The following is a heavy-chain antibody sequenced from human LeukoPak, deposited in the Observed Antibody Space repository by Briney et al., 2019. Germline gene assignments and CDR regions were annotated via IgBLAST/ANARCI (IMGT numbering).Heavy chain of an antibody. CDR3: ARDKGPHAFDI. CDR1: GFTFSSYA. V-gene: IGHV3-74*01. Sequence: PGGSLRLSCAASGFTFSSYAMHWVRQAPGKGLVWVSRIKTDGSSTNYADSVKGRFAISRDNATNTLYLQMNSLRAEDTAVYYCARDKGPHAFDIWGQGTMVTVSS. J-gene: IGHJ3*02. CDR2: IKTDGSST.